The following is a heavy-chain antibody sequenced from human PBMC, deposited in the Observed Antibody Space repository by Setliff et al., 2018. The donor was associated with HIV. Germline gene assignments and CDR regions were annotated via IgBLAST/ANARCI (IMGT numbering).Heavy chain of an antibody. V-gene: IGHV1-69*13. CDR2: IIPVFGPP. CDR1: GGTFNIFS. CDR3: ARSEGQWLRPEGALCDY. Sequence: SVKVSCKTTGGTFNIFSITWVRQAPGQGLEWMGGIIPVFGPPNYAKKFQFRLTITADESTNTAYMELSSLRSDDTAVYYCARSEGQWLRPEGALCDYWGQGTLVTVSS. J-gene: IGHJ4*02. D-gene: IGHD5-12*01.